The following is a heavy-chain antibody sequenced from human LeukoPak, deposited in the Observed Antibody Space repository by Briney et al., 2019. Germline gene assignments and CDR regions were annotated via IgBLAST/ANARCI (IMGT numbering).Heavy chain of an antibody. Sequence: GESLKISCKGSGYSFTSYWIGWVRQMPGKGLEWMGIIYPGDSDTRYSPSFQGQVTISADKSISTAYLQWSSLKASDTAMYYCARLSSAEMATIHFDYWGQGTLVTVSS. J-gene: IGHJ4*02. D-gene: IGHD5-24*01. CDR2: IYPGDSDT. CDR3: ARLSSAEMATIHFDY. CDR1: GYSFTSYW. V-gene: IGHV5-51*01.